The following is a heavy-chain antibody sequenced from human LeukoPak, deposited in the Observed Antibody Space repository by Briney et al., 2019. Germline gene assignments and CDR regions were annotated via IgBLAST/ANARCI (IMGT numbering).Heavy chain of an antibody. CDR1: GYTFTTYG. CDR2: VSGYNGNT. D-gene: IGHD2-2*01. Sequence: ASXKVSCKASGYTFTTYGISWLRQAPGQGLEWMGWVSGYNGNTHYAQRVQGRVTMTTDTSTSTAYMELRSLTSDDTAVYYCARALSNIIVPVAITYWGQGTLVTVSS. CDR3: ARALSNIIVPVAITY. J-gene: IGHJ4*02. V-gene: IGHV1-18*01.